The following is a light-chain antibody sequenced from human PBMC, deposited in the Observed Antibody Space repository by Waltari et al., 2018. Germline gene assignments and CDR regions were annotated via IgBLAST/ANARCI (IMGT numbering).Light chain of an antibody. CDR1: TAHLGSKT. CDR3: AAWDDSLPGLFV. Sequence: QSWLTQPPCAFGAPGRRVPCPCSGSTAHLGSKTINWYHQLPETTPKLLIYNNNKRPSGVPDRFSGSKSGTSASLAISGLQSEEEADYYCAAWDDSLPGLFVFGSGTKVTVL. J-gene: IGLJ1*01. V-gene: IGLV1-44*01. CDR2: NNN.